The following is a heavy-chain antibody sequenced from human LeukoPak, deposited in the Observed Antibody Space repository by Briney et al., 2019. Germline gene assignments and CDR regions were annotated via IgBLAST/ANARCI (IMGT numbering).Heavy chain of an antibody. Sequence: PSETLSLTCDVSGVSLSDYYWSWIRQPPGKGLEWIGEIHPTGVTNYNPSLMTRVTISPDTSKRQFSLKLTSVTAADTAVYYCVRCEDPYKQGHWGQGAQVTVSS. CDR1: GVSLSDYY. J-gene: IGHJ4*02. V-gene: IGHV4-34*01. CDR2: IHPTGVT. CDR3: VRCEDPYKQGH. D-gene: IGHD5-24*01.